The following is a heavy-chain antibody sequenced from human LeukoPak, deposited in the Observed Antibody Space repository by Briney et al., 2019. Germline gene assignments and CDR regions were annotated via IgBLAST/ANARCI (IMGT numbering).Heavy chain of an antibody. V-gene: IGHV4-34*01. CDR1: GGSFSGYY. CDR3: ARERRNYDFWSGQYYYYYYMDF. Sequence: PSETLCLTCAVYGGSFSGYYWSWIRQPPGKGLEWIGEINHSRSTKYNPSPKSRFTISVDTSKNQFSLKLSSVTVADTAVYYCARERRNYDFWSGQYYYYYYMDFWGKGTPVTVSS. J-gene: IGHJ6*03. CDR2: INHSRST. D-gene: IGHD3-3*01.